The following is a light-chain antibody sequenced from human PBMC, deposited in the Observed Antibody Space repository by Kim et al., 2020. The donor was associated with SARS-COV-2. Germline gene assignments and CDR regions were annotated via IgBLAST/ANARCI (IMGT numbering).Light chain of an antibody. Sequence: GQKVTISCSGSRSNIGSNYVSWYQQLPGAAPKLLIYDNNKRPSGIPDRFSGSKSGTSATLGITGLQTGDEADYYCGTWDSSLSAVVFGGGTQLTVL. CDR3: GTWDSSLSAVV. J-gene: IGLJ2*01. CDR2: DNN. CDR1: RSNIGSNY. V-gene: IGLV1-51*01.